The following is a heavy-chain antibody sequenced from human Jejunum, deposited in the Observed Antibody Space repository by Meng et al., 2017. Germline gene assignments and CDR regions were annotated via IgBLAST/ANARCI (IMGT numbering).Heavy chain of an antibody. Sequence: GGSLRLSCAASGFTFSSYWLHWVRQAPGKGLVWVSRINIDGSRTVYTDTVQGRITISRDTAKNTRYLRKNSLRVEDTGVYDCARERREKRFDCWGQGTLVTVSS. J-gene: IGHJ4*02. CDR2: INIDGSRT. CDR3: ARERREKRFDC. D-gene: IGHD1-1*01. V-gene: IGHV3-74*01. CDR1: GFTFSSYW.